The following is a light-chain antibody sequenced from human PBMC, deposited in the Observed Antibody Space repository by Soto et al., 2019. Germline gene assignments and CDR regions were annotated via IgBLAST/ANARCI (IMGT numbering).Light chain of an antibody. CDR1: QSISSY. CDR3: QQSYSTPWP. CDR2: AAS. V-gene: IGKV1-39*01. J-gene: IGKJ1*01. Sequence: DIQMTQSPSSLSASVGDRVTITCRASQSISSYLNWYQQKPGKAPKLLIYAASSLQSGVPSRFSGSGSGTDFTRTISSLQPDDFATYYCQQSYSTPWPFGQGTKVEIK.